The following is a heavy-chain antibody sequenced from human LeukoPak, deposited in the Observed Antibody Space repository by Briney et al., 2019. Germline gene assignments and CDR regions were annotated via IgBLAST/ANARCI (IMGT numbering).Heavy chain of an antibody. CDR2: IIPIFGTA. D-gene: IGHD4/OR15-4a*01. J-gene: IGHJ3*02. CDR1: GGTFSSYA. Sequence: SVNVSCKASGGTFSSYAVSWVRQAPGQGLEWMGGIIPIFGTANYAQKFQGRVTITADESTSTAYMELSSLRSEDTAVYYCARRPRLSDAFDIWGQGTMVTVSS. CDR3: ARRPRLSDAFDI. V-gene: IGHV1-69*13.